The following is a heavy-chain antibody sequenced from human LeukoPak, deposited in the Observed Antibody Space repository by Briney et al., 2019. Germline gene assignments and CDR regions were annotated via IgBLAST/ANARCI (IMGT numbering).Heavy chain of an antibody. V-gene: IGHV3-48*03. CDR2: ISSSGSTI. D-gene: IGHD3-10*01. CDR3: ARVRYGSGSYFHFDY. Sequence: KTGGSLRLSCAAPGFTFSSYEMNSVRQAPGKGLEWVSYISSSGSTIYYADSVKGRFTISRDKAKNSLYLQMDSLRAEDTAVYYCARVRYGSGSYFHFDYWGQGTLVTVSS. CDR1: GFTFSSYE. J-gene: IGHJ4*02.